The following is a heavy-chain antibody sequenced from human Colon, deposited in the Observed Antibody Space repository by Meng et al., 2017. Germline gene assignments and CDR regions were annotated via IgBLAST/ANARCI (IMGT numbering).Heavy chain of an antibody. CDR3: ASEGSSGYGNDY. D-gene: IGHD3-22*01. CDR1: GGSISSSSYY. Sequence: PRQESGPGLLKPSETLSLTCTVSGGSISSSSYYWGGIRQPPGKGLEWIGSIYYSGSTYYNPSLKSRVTISVDTSKNQFSLKLSSVTAADTAVYYCASEGSSGYGNDYWGQGTLVTVSS. V-gene: IGHV4-39*07. J-gene: IGHJ4*02. CDR2: IYYSGST.